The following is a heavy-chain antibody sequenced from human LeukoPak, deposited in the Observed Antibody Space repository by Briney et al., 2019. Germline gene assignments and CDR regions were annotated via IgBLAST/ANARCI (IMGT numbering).Heavy chain of an antibody. D-gene: IGHD1-26*01. CDR1: GGSISSSSYY. Sequence: SSETLSLTCTVSGGSISSSSYYWGWIRQPPGKGLEWIGSIYYSGSTYYNPSLKSRVTISIDTSKNQFSLKLNSVTAADTAVYYCARLWWEIHLDYWGQGALVTVSS. V-gene: IGHV4-39*01. CDR2: IYYSGST. CDR3: ARLWWEIHLDY. J-gene: IGHJ4*02.